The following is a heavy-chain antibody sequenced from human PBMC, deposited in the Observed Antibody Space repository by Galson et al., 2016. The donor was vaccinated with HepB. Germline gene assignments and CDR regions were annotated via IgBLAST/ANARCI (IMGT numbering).Heavy chain of an antibody. CDR3: ARLDNGGYYQSLDY. D-gene: IGHD4-17*01. J-gene: IGHJ4*02. CDR1: GGSISSSSYY. V-gene: IGHV4-39*01. CDR2: IHYSGNT. Sequence: SETLSPTCTVSGGSISSSSYYWGWIRQPPGKGLEHIGSIHYSGNTYYSPSLKSRATISVDTSKNQFSLRLSSVTAADTAVYYCARLDNGGYYQSLDYWGQGTLVTVSS.